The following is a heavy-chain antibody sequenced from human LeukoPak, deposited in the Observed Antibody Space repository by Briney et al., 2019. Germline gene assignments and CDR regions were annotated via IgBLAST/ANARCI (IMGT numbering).Heavy chain of an antibody. Sequence: GASVKVFCEASGYTFTGYYMHWVPQAPRQGLEGMRWLNPNSCGTNYAQKFQGWVTRTRDTSISTAYMELSRLRSDDTAVYYCARGVAAAGMDYYYGMDVWGKGTTVTVSS. CDR3: ARGVAAAGMDYYYGMDV. J-gene: IGHJ6*04. V-gene: IGHV1-2*04. D-gene: IGHD6-13*01. CDR2: LNPNSCGT. CDR1: GYTFTGYY.